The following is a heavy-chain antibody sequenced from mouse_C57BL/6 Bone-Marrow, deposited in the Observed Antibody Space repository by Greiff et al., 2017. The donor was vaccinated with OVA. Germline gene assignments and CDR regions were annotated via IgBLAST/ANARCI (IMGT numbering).Heavy chain of an antibody. V-gene: IGHV1-26*01. CDR2: INPNNGGT. Sequence: EVQLQQSGPELVKPGASVKISCKASGYTFTDYYMNWVKQSHGKSLEWIGDINPNNGGTSYNQKFKGKATLTVDKSSSTAYMELRSLTSEDSAVYYCAGVTTSWWYFDVWGTGTTVTVSS. D-gene: IGHD2-2*01. J-gene: IGHJ1*03. CDR3: AGVTTSWWYFDV. CDR1: GYTFTDYY.